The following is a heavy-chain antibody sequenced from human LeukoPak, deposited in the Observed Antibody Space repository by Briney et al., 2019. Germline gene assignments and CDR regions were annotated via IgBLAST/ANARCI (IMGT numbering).Heavy chain of an antibody. CDR1: GGAISSYY. V-gene: IGHV4-59*01. CDR2: IYYSGGT. D-gene: IGHD3-10*01. CDR3: ARGDYYGSGSYNWFDP. Sequence: PSETLSLTCTVSGGAISSYYWGWVRQPPGKGLEWVGDIYYSGGTNYNPSLKRRVTISVDTSKNQFSLKLSAVTAADTAVYYYARGDYYGSGSYNWFDPWGQGTLVTVSS. J-gene: IGHJ5*02.